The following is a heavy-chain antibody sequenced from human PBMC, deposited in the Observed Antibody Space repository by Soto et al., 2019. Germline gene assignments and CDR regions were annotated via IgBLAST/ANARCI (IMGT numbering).Heavy chain of an antibody. V-gene: IGHV3-30-3*01. CDR1: GFTFSSYA. CDR3: ARDIVVVAATSDYYYYGMDV. Sequence: GGSLRLSCAASGFTFSSYAMHWVRQAPGKGLEWVAVISYDGSNKYYANSVKGRFTISRDNSKNTLYLQMNSLRAEDTAVYYCARDIVVVAATSDYYYYGMDVWGQGTTVTVSS. J-gene: IGHJ6*02. D-gene: IGHD2-15*01. CDR2: ISYDGSNK.